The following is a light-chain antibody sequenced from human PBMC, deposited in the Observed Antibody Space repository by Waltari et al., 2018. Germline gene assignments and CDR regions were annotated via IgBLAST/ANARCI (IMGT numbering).Light chain of an antibody. Sequence: SYELTQPPSVSVSPGQTASITCSGDKLGDKYACWYQQKPGQSPVLVIYQDSKRPSGIPEGFSGSNSGNTATLTISGTQAMDEADYYCQAWDSSTEFGGGTKLTVL. CDR2: QDS. CDR1: KLGDKY. V-gene: IGLV3-1*01. J-gene: IGLJ2*01. CDR3: QAWDSSTE.